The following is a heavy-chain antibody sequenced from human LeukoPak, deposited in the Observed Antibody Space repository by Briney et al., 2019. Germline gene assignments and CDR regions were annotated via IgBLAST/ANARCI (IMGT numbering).Heavy chain of an antibody. V-gene: IGHV4-4*07. CDR3: ARATMVRGVISLDY. CDR1: GGSISSYH. J-gene: IGHJ4*02. D-gene: IGHD3-10*01. CDR2: IYTSGST. Sequence: SETLSLTCTVSGGSISSYHWSWIRQPAGKGLEWIGRIYTSGSTNYNPSLKSRVTMSVDTSKNQFSLKLSSVTAADTAVYYCARATMVRGVISLDYWGQGTLVTVSS.